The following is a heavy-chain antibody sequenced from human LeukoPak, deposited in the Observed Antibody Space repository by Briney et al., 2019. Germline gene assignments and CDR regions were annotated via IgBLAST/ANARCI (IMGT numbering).Heavy chain of an antibody. CDR3: AELGITMIGGV. J-gene: IGHJ6*04. CDR1: GFTFSSYE. Sequence: GGSLRLSCAASGFTFSSYEMNWVRQAPGKGLEWVSYISSSSTIYYADSVKGRFTISRDNAKYSLYLQMNSLRAEDTAVYYCAELGITMIGGVWGKGTTVTISS. CDR2: ISSSSTI. D-gene: IGHD3-10*02. V-gene: IGHV3-48*03.